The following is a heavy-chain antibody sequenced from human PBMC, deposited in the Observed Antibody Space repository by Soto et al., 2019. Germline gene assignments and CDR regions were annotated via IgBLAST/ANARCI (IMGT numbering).Heavy chain of an antibody. J-gene: IGHJ4*02. Sequence: EVQLVESGGGLVQPGRSLRLSCAASGFTFDDYAMHWVRQAPGKGLEWVSGISWNSGSIGYADSVKGRFTISRDNAKNSLYLQMTSLRAEDTALYYCAKGYYYDSSGYPDYWGQGTLVTVSS. CDR3: AKGYYYDSSGYPDY. CDR2: ISWNSGSI. V-gene: IGHV3-9*01. CDR1: GFTFDDYA. D-gene: IGHD3-22*01.